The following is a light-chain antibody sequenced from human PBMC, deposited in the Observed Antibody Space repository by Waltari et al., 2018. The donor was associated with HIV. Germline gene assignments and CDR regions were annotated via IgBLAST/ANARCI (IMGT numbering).Light chain of an antibody. CDR3: CSYRGSNTWV. CDR1: SSDVGTYDL. Sequence: QSALTQPASVSGSPGQSITVSCTGTSSDVGTYDLVSWYQQHPGKAPKPMIYEVTKRPSGVSNRFSGSKSGNTASLTVSGLQADDEAEYYCCSYRGSNTWVFGGGTKVTVL. CDR2: EVT. V-gene: IGLV2-23*02. J-gene: IGLJ3*02.